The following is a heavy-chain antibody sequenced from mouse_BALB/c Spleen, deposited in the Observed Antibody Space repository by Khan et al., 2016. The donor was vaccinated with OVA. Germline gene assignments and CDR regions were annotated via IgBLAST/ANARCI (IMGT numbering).Heavy chain of an antibody. D-gene: IGHD2-10*01. V-gene: IGHV14-3*02. CDR2: IDPANGNV. J-gene: IGHJ3*01. Sequence: EVQLQQSGAEFVKPGASVKLSCTASGFNIEDTYMHWINQRPQQGLVWIGRIDPANGNVKYDPKFRDKATISADVSSNTAYLHLSSLTSDDTAVYYCIRGAYNGLFAYWGQGTLVTVSA. CDR1: GFNIEDTY. CDR3: IRGAYNGLFAY.